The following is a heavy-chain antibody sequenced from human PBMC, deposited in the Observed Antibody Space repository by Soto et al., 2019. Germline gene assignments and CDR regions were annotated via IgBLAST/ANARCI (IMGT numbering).Heavy chain of an antibody. CDR3: ARQGGSGSYYNEDYYYGMDV. CDR2: INPNSGGT. Sequence: ASVKVSCRASGYTFTGYYMHWVRQAPGQGLEWMGWINPNSGGTNYAQKFQGWVTMTRDTSISTAYMELSRLRSDDTAVYYCARQGGSGSYYNEDYYYGMDVWGQGTTVTVSS. V-gene: IGHV1-2*04. J-gene: IGHJ6*02. D-gene: IGHD3-10*01. CDR1: GYTFTGYY.